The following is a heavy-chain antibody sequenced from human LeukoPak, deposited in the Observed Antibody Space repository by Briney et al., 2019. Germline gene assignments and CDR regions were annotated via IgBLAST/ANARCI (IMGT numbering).Heavy chain of an antibody. CDR1: GYTFTSYG. J-gene: IGHJ5*02. CDR2: ISAYNGNT. V-gene: IGHV1-18*01. Sequence: ASVKVSCKASGYTFTSYGIRWVRQAPGQGLGWMGWISAYNGNTNDAQKLQGRVPMTTATSTSTAYMELRSLRSDDTAVYYCARGPYPVFDPWGQGTLVTVSS. D-gene: IGHD2-2*02. CDR3: ARGPYPVFDP.